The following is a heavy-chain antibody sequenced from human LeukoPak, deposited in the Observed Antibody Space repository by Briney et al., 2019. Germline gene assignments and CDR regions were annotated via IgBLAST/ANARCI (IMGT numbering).Heavy chain of an antibody. V-gene: IGHV3-30*02. J-gene: IGHJ5*02. D-gene: IGHD2-2*01. CDR2: IRYDGSNK. Sequence: PGGSLRLSCAASGFTFSSYGMHWVRQAPGKGLEWVAFIRYDGSNKYYADSVKGRFTISRDNSKNTLYLQMNSLRAEDTAVYYCAKEDIVVVPAAISRLYNWFDPWGQGTLVTVSS. CDR1: GFTFSSYG. CDR3: AKEDIVVVPAAISRLYNWFDP.